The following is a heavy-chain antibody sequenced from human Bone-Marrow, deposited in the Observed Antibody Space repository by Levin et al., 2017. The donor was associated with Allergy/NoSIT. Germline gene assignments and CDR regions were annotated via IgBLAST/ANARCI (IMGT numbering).Heavy chain of an antibody. J-gene: IGHJ4*02. Sequence: PAASVKVSCKTSGYSFTSYGISWVRQAPGQGLEWMGWVSAYNGNTNYAQKLQGRVTMTTDTSTSTAYMEVRSLRSDDTAVYYCVRDLGVDTTMIFFDYWGQGTLVTVSS. CDR2: VSAYNGNT. CDR3: VRDLGVDTTMIFFDY. V-gene: IGHV1-18*01. D-gene: IGHD5-18*01. CDR1: GYSFTSYG.